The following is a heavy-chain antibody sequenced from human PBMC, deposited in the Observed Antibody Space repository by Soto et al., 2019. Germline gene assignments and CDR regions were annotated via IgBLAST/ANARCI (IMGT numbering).Heavy chain of an antibody. CDR3: ARDRRNSSSLGY. V-gene: IGHV3-30-3*01. D-gene: IGHD5-18*01. CDR2: ISYDGSNK. Sequence: GGSLRLSCAASGFTFSSYAMHWVRQAPGKGLEWVAVISYDGSNKYYADSVKGRFTISRDNSKNTLYLQMNSLRAEDTAVYYCARDRRNSSSLGYWGQGTLVTVSS. J-gene: IGHJ4*02. CDR1: GFTFSSYA.